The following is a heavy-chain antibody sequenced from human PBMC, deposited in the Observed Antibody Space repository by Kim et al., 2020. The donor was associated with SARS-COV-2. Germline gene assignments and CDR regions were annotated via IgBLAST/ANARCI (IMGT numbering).Heavy chain of an antibody. CDR2: ISWDGGST. CDR1: GFTFDDYT. V-gene: IGHV3-43*01. J-gene: IGHJ4*02. CDR3: AKDRIGEGSYYFDY. D-gene: IGHD2-15*01. Sequence: GGSLRLSCAASGFTFDDYTMHWVRQAPGKGLEWVSLISWDGGSTYYADSVKGRFTISRDNSKNSLYLQMNSLRTEDTALYYCAKDRIGEGSYYFDYWGQGTLVTVSS.